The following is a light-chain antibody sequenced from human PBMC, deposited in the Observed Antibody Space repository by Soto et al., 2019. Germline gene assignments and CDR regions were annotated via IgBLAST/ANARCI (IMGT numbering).Light chain of an antibody. Sequence: DIVMTQSPGTLSVSPGERATLSCRASQSVSSNLAWYQQKPGQAPRLLIYDASTRATGIPARFSGSGSGTDFTLSISSLQSEDFAVYFCKQYNTWPPYTFGQGTQLEI. CDR1: QSVSSN. CDR2: DAS. J-gene: IGKJ2*01. V-gene: IGKV3-15*01. CDR3: KQYNTWPPYT.